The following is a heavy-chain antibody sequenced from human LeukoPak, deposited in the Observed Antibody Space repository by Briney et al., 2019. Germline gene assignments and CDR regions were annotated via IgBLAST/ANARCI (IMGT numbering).Heavy chain of an antibody. V-gene: IGHV3-15*01. Sequence: PGGSLRLSCAASGFTFSNAWMSWVRQAPGKGLEWVGRIKSKTDGGTTDYAAPVKGRFTISRDDSKNTLYLQMNSLKTEDTAVYYCTTNGAAREFLEWFTGDYWGQGTLVTVSS. CDR3: TTNGAAREFLEWFTGDY. CDR2: IKSKTDGGTT. D-gene: IGHD3-3*01. CDR1: GFTFSNAW. J-gene: IGHJ4*02.